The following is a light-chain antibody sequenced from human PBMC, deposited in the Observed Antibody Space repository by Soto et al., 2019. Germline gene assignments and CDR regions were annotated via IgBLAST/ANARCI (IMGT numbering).Light chain of an antibody. J-gene: IGLJ2*01. Sequence: QSVLTQPPSASATPGQRVTISGSGSSSNIGTNYVYWYQHLPGTAPKLLIYRNDQRPSGVPDRFSGSLSGTAASLAIGGLRSEDEADYYCAAWDDSLSGVVFGGGTQLPVL. CDR1: SSNIGTNY. CDR3: AAWDDSLSGVV. V-gene: IGLV1-47*01. CDR2: RND.